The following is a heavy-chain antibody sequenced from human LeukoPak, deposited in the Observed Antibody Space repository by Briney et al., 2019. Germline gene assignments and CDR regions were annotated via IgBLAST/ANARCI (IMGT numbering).Heavy chain of an antibody. CDR3: ARDKATGTTDY. CDR1: GFTFSSYW. Sequence: GGSLRLSWAASGFTFSSYWMRWVRQAPGKGLEWVANINEDGSEKYYVDSVKGRFTISRDNAKNSLYLQMNSLRAEDTAVYYCARDKATGTTDYWGQGTLVTVSS. CDR2: INEDGSEK. J-gene: IGHJ4*02. V-gene: IGHV3-7*01. D-gene: IGHD1-1*01.